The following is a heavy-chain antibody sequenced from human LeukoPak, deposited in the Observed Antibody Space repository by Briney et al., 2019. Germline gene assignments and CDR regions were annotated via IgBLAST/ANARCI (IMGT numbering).Heavy chain of an antibody. Sequence: GGSLRLSCAASGFTFSSYAMSWIRQAPGKGLEWLSAISPTTGTTFYADSVKGRFTISRDNSKNTLFLQMNSLRAEDTAVYYCATKTSNGGRYFDYWGQGNLVTVSS. CDR1: GFTFSSYA. CDR3: ATKTSNGGRYFDY. CDR2: ISPTTGTT. V-gene: IGHV3-23*01. J-gene: IGHJ4*02. D-gene: IGHD4-23*01.